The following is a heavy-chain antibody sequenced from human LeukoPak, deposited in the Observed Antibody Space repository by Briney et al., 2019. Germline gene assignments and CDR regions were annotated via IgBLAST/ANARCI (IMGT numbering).Heavy chain of an antibody. V-gene: IGHV3-64D*06. CDR2: ISSSGGST. CDR3: VKVANYGGKRALDY. D-gene: IGHD4-23*01. CDR1: GFTFLSYA. J-gene: IGHJ4*02. Sequence: GGSLRLSCSASGFTFLSYAIYWVRQAPGKGPVCVSGISSSGGSTYYADSVKGRFTISRDNSKNTLYLQMSSLRVEDTAVYYCVKVANYGGKRALDYWGQGTLVTVSS.